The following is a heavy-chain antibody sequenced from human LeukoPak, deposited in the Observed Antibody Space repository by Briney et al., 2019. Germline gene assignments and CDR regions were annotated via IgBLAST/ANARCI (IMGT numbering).Heavy chain of an antibody. CDR3: ARGALGPDH. CDR1: GGSISSYY. V-gene: IGHV4-59*01. Sequence: PSETLSLTCAVSGGSISSYYWSWIRQPPGKGLEYIGYIYYNGATNYNPSLKSRVTISVDTSKNQFSLKLSSVTAADTAVYYCARGALGPDHWGQGTLVTVSS. D-gene: IGHD3-3*02. J-gene: IGHJ4*02. CDR2: IYYNGAT.